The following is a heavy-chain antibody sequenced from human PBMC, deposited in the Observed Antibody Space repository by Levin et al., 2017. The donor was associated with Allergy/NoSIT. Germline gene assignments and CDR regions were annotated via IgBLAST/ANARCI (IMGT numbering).Heavy chain of an antibody. CDR2: IIGSGGST. Sequence: GESLKISCAASGFTFSTYGMSWVRQAPGEGLEWVSTIIGSGGSTYYADSVKGRFTISRDNSKKTLCLQMNSLRAEDTAVYYCAKSRTYSGSYYDYWGQGTLVTVSS. J-gene: IGHJ4*02. V-gene: IGHV3-23*01. CDR3: AKSRTYSGSYYDY. D-gene: IGHD1-26*01. CDR1: GFTFSTYG.